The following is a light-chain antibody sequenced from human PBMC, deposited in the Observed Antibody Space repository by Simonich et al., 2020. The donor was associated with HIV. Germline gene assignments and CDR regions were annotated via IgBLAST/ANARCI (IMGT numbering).Light chain of an antibody. CDR3: LQYNSYPLT. CDR1: QSISSW. Sequence: DIQLTQSPSTLSASVGDRVTITGRASQSISSWLAWYQQKPGKAPKPLIYKESSLESGVPSRFSGSGSGTEFTLTISGLQPDDFATYYCLQYNSYPLTFGGGTKVEIK. J-gene: IGKJ4*01. CDR2: KES. V-gene: IGKV1-5*03.